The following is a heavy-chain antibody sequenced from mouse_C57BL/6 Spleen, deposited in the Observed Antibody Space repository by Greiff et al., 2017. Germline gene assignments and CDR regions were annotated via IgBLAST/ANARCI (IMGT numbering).Heavy chain of an antibody. CDR1: GYTFTGYW. CDR3: ARGGLYYGSSYPYYFDY. D-gene: IGHD1-1*01. V-gene: IGHV1-9*01. J-gene: IGHJ2*01. CDR2: ILPGSGST. Sequence: VQLQESGAELMKPGASVKLSCKATGYTFTGYWIEWVKQRPGHGLEWIGEILPGSGSTNYNEKFKGKATFTADTSSNTAYMQLSSLTTEDSAIYYCARGGLYYGSSYPYYFDYWGQGTTLTVSS.